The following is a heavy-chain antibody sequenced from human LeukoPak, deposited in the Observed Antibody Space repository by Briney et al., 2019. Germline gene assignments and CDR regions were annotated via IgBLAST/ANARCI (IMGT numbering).Heavy chain of an antibody. D-gene: IGHD2-2*01. CDR2: IIPMFGTA. J-gene: IGHJ4*02. V-gene: IGHV1-69*06. CDR1: GGTFSSYE. Sequence: SSVKVSCKASGGTFSSYEISRVRQAPGQGLEWMGGIIPMFGTAKYAQKFQGRVTITADKSTSTAYMELSSLRSEDTAVYYCASGTTDIVVVPATLRDYYFDYWGQGTLVTVSS. CDR3: ASGTTDIVVVPATLRDYYFDY.